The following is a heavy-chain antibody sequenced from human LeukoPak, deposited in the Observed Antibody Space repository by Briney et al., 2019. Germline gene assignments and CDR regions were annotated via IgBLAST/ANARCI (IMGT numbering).Heavy chain of an antibody. V-gene: IGHV1-69*05. CDR1: GGTFSSYA. D-gene: IGHD2-2*02. J-gene: IGHJ6*03. Sequence: ASVKVSCKASGGTFSSYAISWVRQAPGQGLEWMGGIIPIFGTANYAQKFQGRVTITTDESTSTAYMELSSLRSEDTAVYYCASRFRGGHCSSTSCYTAYYYYYMDVWGKGTTVTVSS. CDR3: ASRFRGGHCSSTSCYTAYYYYYMDV. CDR2: IIPIFGTA.